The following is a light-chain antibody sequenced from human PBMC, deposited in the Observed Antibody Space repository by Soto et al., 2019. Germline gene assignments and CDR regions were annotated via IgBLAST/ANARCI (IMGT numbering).Light chain of an antibody. V-gene: IGLV2-23*02. CDR2: EVS. CDR3: CSYAGVRV. J-gene: IGLJ2*01. CDR1: SSDVGSYNL. Sequence: QSALTQPASVSGSPGQSITISCTGTSSDVGSYNLVSWYRQHPGKAPKLMIYEVSKRPSGVSNRFSGSKSGNTASLTISGLQAEDEANYYCCSYAGVRVFGGGTKLTVL.